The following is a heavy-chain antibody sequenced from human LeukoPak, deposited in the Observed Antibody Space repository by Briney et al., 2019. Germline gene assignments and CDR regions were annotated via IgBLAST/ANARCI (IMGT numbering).Heavy chain of an antibody. CDR2: IIPILGIA. Sequence: ASVKVSCKASGGTFSSYAISWVRQAPGQGLEWTGRIIPILGIANYAQKFQGRVTITADKSTSTAYMELSSLRSEDTAVYYCAREETYYYDSSGYYFDYWGQGTLVTVSS. CDR1: GGTFSSYA. D-gene: IGHD3-22*01. V-gene: IGHV1-69*04. CDR3: AREETYYYDSSGYYFDY. J-gene: IGHJ4*02.